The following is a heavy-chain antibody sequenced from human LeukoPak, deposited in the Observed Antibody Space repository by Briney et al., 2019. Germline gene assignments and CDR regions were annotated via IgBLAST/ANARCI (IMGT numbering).Heavy chain of an antibody. V-gene: IGHV4-59*01. Sequence: KPSETLSFTCSVSGGSISSYYWSWIRQPPGKGLEWIGYIYYSGSTNYNPSLKSRVTISVDTSENQLSLKLSSVTAADTAVYYCARAHSSSWYMDYWGQGTLVTVSS. CDR1: GGSISSYY. D-gene: IGHD6-13*01. J-gene: IGHJ4*02. CDR3: ARAHSSSWYMDY. CDR2: IYYSGST.